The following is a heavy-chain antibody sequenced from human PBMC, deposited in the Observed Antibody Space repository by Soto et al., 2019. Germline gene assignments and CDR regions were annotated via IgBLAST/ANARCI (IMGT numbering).Heavy chain of an antibody. D-gene: IGHD3-10*01. J-gene: IGHJ6*02. CDR3: AREAEPDRMVRGIYYYYGMDV. V-gene: IGHV3-33*08. CDR1: GFTFSSYG. Sequence: PGGSLSLSCAASGFTFSSYGMHWVRQAPGKGLEWVAVIWYDGSNKYYADSVKGRFTISRDNSKNTLYLQMNSLRAEDTAVYYCAREAEPDRMVRGIYYYYGMDVWGQGTTVTVSS. CDR2: IWYDGSNK.